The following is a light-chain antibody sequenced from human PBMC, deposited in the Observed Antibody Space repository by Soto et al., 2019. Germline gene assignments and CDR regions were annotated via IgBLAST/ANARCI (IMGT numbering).Light chain of an antibody. CDR2: GNS. V-gene: IGLV1-40*01. CDR3: RSYDSSLTRV. J-gene: IGLJ2*01. Sequence: QSALTQPPSVSGSPGQRVTISCTGSSCNIGAGYDVHWYQQLPGTAPKLLIYGNSNRPSGVPDRFSGSKSGTSASLPITGLQADDEADYYCRSYDSSLTRVFGGGTKLTVL. CDR1: SCNIGAGYD.